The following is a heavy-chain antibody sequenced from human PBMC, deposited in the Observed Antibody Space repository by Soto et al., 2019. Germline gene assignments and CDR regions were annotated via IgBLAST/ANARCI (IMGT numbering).Heavy chain of an antibody. CDR1: GVSISSYY. V-gene: IGHV4-59*08. CDR2: IYYSGST. CDR3: ARMISGSYDTHFDY. D-gene: IGHD1-26*01. J-gene: IGHJ4*02. Sequence: SETLSLTCTVSGVSISSYYWSWIRQPPGKGLEWIGYIYYSGSTNYNPSLKSRVTISVDTSKNQFSLKLSSVTAADTAVYYCARMISGSYDTHFDYCGQGTLVTVSS.